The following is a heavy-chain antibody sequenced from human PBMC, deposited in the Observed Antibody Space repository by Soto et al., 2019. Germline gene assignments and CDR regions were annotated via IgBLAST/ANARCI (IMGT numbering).Heavy chain of an antibody. CDR2: ISYDGNNE. D-gene: IGHD2-15*01. CDR1: GFNFNRFA. J-gene: IGHJ4*02. CDR3: ARDPSTRYWRGPEDH. Sequence: QVQMVESGGGLVQPGRSLRLTCTASGFNFNRFAIHWVRQAPGKGLEWVAVISYDGNNEYVAVPLRDRFAISRDNSQNTVFLQIDDVRVEDTARYSCARDPSTRYWRGPEDHWGQGSLVIVSS. V-gene: IGHV3-30*09.